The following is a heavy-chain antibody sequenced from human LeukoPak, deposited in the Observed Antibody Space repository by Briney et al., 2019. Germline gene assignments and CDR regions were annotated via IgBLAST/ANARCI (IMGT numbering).Heavy chain of an antibody. D-gene: IGHD2-21*02. CDR3: ATACGGDCYSDY. CDR2: ISYDGSNK. V-gene: IGHV3-30*04. Sequence: GGSLGLSCAASGFTFSSYAMHWVRQAPGKGLEWVAVISYDGSNKYYADSVKGRFTISRDNSKNTLYLQMNSLRAEDTAVYYCATACGGDCYSDYWGQGTLVTVSS. J-gene: IGHJ4*02. CDR1: GFTFSSYA.